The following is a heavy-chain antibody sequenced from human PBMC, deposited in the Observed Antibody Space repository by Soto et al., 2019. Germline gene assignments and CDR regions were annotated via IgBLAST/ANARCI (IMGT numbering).Heavy chain of an antibody. J-gene: IGHJ4*02. V-gene: IGHV3-30*18. CDR1: GFTFTSFG. Sequence: GGSLRLSCAASGFTFTSFGIHWVRQAPGKGLEWVAVVSYDGIDEKYADSVKGRFSISRDNSKNTVYLQMNSLRGEDTAVYYCAKDLRKMATNTPDHWGQETLVPAPQ. CDR3: AKDLRKMATNTPDH. D-gene: IGHD5-12*01. CDR2: VSYDGIDE.